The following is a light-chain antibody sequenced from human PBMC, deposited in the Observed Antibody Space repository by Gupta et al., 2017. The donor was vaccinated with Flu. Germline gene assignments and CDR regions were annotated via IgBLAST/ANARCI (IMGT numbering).Light chain of an antibody. J-gene: IGKJ1*01. V-gene: IGKV1-5*03. CDR2: KTS. Sequence: DIQMTQSPSTLSASVGDRVTITCRASQSFSGWLAWYQQKPGKAPQLLIYKTSNLEIGVPLRFSGRASGTEFTLTISSLQPDDFATYYCQQYNTYSRTFGQGTKVEIK. CDR1: QSFSGW. CDR3: QQYNTYSRT.